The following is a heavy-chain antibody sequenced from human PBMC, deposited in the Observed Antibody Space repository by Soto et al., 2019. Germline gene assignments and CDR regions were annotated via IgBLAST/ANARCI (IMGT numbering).Heavy chain of an antibody. CDR2: THHSGRT. CDR3: ARSEATVLDY. V-gene: IGHV4-4*02. Sequence: PSETLSLTCTVSGDSISTDYWSWVRQPPGKGLEWIGETHHSGRTNYNPSLKSRVTISVDKSKNHFSLKLSPVTAADTAVYYCARSEATVLDYWGQGTLVTVSS. D-gene: IGHD4-17*01. CDR1: GDSISTDY. J-gene: IGHJ4*02.